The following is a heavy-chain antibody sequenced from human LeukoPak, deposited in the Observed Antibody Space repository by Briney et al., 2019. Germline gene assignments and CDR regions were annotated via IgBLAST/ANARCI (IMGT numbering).Heavy chain of an antibody. Sequence: SETLSLTCTVSGGSISSYNYYWGWIRQPPGKGLEWIGSIYYSGSTYYNPSLMSRVAISVDTSKSQYSLKLSSVPAADTAVYCCASRGGSFDAFDIWGQGTMVTVSS. V-gene: IGHV4-39*01. CDR2: IYYSGST. CDR3: ASRGGSFDAFDI. CDR1: GGSISSYNYY. D-gene: IGHD3-16*01. J-gene: IGHJ3*02.